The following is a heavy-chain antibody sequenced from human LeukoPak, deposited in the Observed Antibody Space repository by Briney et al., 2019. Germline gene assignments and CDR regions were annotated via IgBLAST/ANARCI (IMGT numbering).Heavy chain of an antibody. V-gene: IGHV3-21*01. CDR2: IGTASSYI. CDR3: ARGTSGTYEPDY. J-gene: IGHJ4*02. D-gene: IGHD1-26*01. CDR1: GFIFSSYS. Sequence: KTGGSLRLXCAASGFIFSSYSMNWVRQAPGKGLESVSSIGTASSYIYYADSVKGRFTISRDYAKNSLYLQMNSLRVEDTAVYYCARGTSGTYEPDYWGQGTLVTVSS.